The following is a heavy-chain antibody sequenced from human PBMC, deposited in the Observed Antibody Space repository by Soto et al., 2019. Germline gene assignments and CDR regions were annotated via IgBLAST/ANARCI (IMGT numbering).Heavy chain of an antibody. CDR3: ARDRQYDFWSGYYPPDY. Sequence: QVQLVESGGGVVQPGRSLRLSCAASGFTFSSYGMHWVRQAPGKGLEWVAVIWYDGSNKYYADSMKGRFTISRDNSKNTLYLQMNSLRAEDTAVYYCARDRQYDFWSGYYPPDYWGQGTLVTVSS. D-gene: IGHD3-3*01. V-gene: IGHV3-33*01. CDR2: IWYDGSNK. CDR1: GFTFSSYG. J-gene: IGHJ4*02.